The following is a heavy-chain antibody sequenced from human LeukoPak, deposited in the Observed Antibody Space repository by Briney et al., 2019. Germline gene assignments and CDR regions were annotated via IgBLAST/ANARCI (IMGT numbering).Heavy chain of an antibody. D-gene: IGHD3-3*01. J-gene: IGHJ3*01. CDR3: ARHVVRYYDFWSAYSDV. CDR1: GYNFTNYW. CDR2: VYPRDSDT. V-gene: IGHV5-51*01. Sequence: ESLKISCKTSGYNFTNYWIAWVRQMPGKGVEWMGIVYPRDSDTRFSPSFQGQVTFSADKSISTAYLQWSRLQASDTTMYYCARHVVRYYDFWSAYSDVWGPGTMVSVSS.